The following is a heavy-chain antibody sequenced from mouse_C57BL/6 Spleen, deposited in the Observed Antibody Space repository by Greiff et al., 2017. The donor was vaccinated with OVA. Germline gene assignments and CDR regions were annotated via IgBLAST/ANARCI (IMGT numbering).Heavy chain of an antibody. V-gene: IGHV1-69*01. Sequence: QVQLQQPGAELVMPGASVKLSCKASGYTFTSYWMHWVKQRPGQGLEWIGEIDPSDSYTNYNQKFKGKSTLTVDKSSSTAYMQLSSLTSEDSAVYDCAKGRYYGSKYFDVWGTGTTVTVSS. CDR3: AKGRYYGSKYFDV. CDR2: IDPSDSYT. D-gene: IGHD1-1*01. J-gene: IGHJ1*03. CDR1: GYTFTSYW.